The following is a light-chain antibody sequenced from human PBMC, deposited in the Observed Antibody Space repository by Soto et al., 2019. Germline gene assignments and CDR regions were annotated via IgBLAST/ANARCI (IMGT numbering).Light chain of an antibody. CDR3: QQFDDHPIT. CDR2: GTS. Sequence: ELVMTQSPATLSVSPGERATLSCRASQSFSSTVAGYQQKPGQAPRLLIYGTSTRVTGIPARFNGSGSGTEFVLAVSSLEPEDFAVYFCQQFDDHPITFGPGTRLDI. V-gene: IGKV3-15*01. J-gene: IGKJ5*01. CDR1: QSFSST.